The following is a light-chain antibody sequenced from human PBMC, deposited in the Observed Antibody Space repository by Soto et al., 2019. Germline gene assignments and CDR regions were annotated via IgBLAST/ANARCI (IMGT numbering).Light chain of an antibody. V-gene: IGKV3-20*01. CDR2: GAS. Sequence: EIGLTQSPGTLSLSPGERATLSCRASQSVSSSYLAWYQQKPGQAPRLLSYGASSRATGIPDRFSGSGSGTDFTLTISRLEPEDFAVYYCQPYGSSPPTFGPGTKVDLK. CDR3: QPYGSSPPT. J-gene: IGKJ3*01. CDR1: QSVSSSY.